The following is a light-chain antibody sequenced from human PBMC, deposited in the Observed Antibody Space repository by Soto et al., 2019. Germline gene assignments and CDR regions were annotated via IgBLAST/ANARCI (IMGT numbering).Light chain of an antibody. Sequence: VMTQSPATLSVSPGERATLSCRASQSINSNLAWYQQRPGQAPRLLIYGASTRATGIPARFSGSGSGTEFTLTISSLQSEDFAVYYCQQYGRSPTTFGQGTKVDIK. V-gene: IGKV3-15*01. CDR1: QSINSN. J-gene: IGKJ1*01. CDR2: GAS. CDR3: QQYGRSPTT.